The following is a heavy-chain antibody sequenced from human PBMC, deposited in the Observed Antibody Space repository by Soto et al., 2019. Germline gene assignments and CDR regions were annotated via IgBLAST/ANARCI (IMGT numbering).Heavy chain of an antibody. Sequence: SETLSLTCSVSGGSISSSTHYWGWIRQPPGKGLEWIGSIYYSGSTYYNPSLKSRVTISVDTSKNQFSLKLSSVTAADTAVYYCARHNFFGVVIRSPNQVDVWGKGTTVTVSS. CDR2: IYYSGST. V-gene: IGHV4-39*01. D-gene: IGHD3-3*01. CDR1: GGSISSSTHY. CDR3: ARHNFFGVVIRSPNQVDV. J-gene: IGHJ6*04.